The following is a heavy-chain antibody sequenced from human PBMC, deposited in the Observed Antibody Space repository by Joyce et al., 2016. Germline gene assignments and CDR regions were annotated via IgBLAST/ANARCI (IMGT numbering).Heavy chain of an antibody. Sequence: QVQLVQSGAELKKPGASVKVSCKTSGYSFTSYGISWVRQAPGQGLEWMGVLSAGNGNTNHRQKFQGRLTLTTDTSTTTAQMELRSLSSDDTAVYYCARGFDTLDIWGQGTMVTVSS. CDR1: GYSFTSYG. CDR2: LSAGNGNT. CDR3: ARGFDTLDI. V-gene: IGHV1-18*01. J-gene: IGHJ3*02.